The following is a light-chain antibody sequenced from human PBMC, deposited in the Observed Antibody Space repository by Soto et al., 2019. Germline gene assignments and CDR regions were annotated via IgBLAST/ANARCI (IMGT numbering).Light chain of an antibody. J-gene: IGKJ1*01. CDR3: QQYDTSPRT. V-gene: IGKV3-20*01. CDR2: STS. Sequence: EIVLTQSPGTLSLSPGERATLSCRASQSVNTIYFAWYQQKPGQAPRLLIYSTSNRATGIPDRFSGSVSGTDFTLTISRLEPEDFPDYYCQQYDTSPRTCGQGTKVEIK. CDR1: QSVNTIY.